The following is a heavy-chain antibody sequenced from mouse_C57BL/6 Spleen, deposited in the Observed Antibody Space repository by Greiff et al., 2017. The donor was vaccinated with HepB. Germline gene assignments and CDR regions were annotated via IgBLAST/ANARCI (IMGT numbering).Heavy chain of an antibody. CDR2: IYPRSGNT. V-gene: IGHV1-81*01. CDR3: ATADGYYAMDY. J-gene: IGHJ4*01. CDR1: GYTFTSYG. Sequence: VQLQQSGAELARPGASVKLSCQASGYTFTSYGISWVKQRTGQGLEWIGEIYPRSGNTYYNEKFKGKATLTADKSSSTAYMELRSLTSEDSAVYFCATADGYYAMDYWGQGTSVTVSS. D-gene: IGHD2-3*01.